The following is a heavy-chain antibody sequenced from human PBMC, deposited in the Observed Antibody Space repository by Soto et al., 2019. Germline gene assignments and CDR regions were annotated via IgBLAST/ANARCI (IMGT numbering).Heavy chain of an antibody. Sequence: GGSLRLSCAASGFTFSSYSMNWVRQAPGKGLEWVSSISSSSSYIYYADSVKGRFTISRDNAKNSLYLQMNSLRAEDTAVYYCARDHYPLPAAYYGRYYYYYMDVWGKGTTVTVSS. CDR3: ARDHYPLPAAYYGRYYYYYMDV. J-gene: IGHJ6*03. CDR2: ISSSSSYI. CDR1: GFTFSSYS. V-gene: IGHV3-21*01. D-gene: IGHD2-2*01.